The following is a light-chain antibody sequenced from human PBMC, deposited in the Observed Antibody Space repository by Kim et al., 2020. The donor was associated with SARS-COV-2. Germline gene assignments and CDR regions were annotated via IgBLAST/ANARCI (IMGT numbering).Light chain of an antibody. CDR3: SSYTSSNTCV. CDR1: SSDVGAYNY. Sequence: QSITIPCTGTSSDVGAYNYVSWYQQHPGEAPKLMIYDVSKRPSGVSHRFSGSKSGNTASLTISGLQAEDEADYYCSSYTSSNTCVFGTGNKVTVL. J-gene: IGLJ1*01. CDR2: DVS. V-gene: IGLV2-14*04.